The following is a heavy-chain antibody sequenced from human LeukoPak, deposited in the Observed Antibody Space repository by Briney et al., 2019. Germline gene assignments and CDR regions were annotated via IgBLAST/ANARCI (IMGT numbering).Heavy chain of an antibody. CDR2: ISSNGGST. J-gene: IGHJ6*04. Sequence: GGSLRLSCAASGFTFSSYAMHWVRQAPGKGLEYVSAISSNGGSTYYANSVKGRFTISRDNSKNTLYLQMGSLRAEDTAVYYCARAANWNDAVDGMDVWGKGTTVTVSS. CDR3: ARAANWNDAVDGMDV. D-gene: IGHD1-1*01. CDR1: GFTFSSYA. V-gene: IGHV3-64*01.